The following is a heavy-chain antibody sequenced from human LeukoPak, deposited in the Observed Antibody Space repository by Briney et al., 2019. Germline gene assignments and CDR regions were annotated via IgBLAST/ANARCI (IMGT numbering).Heavy chain of an antibody. CDR1: GFTFSSYS. V-gene: IGHV3-21*01. J-gene: IGHJ4*02. CDR3: ARDGNEFSSSYYFDY. D-gene: IGHD6-6*01. Sequence: KSGGSLRLSCAVSGFTFSSYSMNWVRQAPGKGLEWVSSISTSSSYIYYADLVKGRFTISRDNAKNSLYLQMNSLRAEDTAVYYCARDGNEFSSSYYFDYWGQGTLVTVSS. CDR2: ISTSSSYI.